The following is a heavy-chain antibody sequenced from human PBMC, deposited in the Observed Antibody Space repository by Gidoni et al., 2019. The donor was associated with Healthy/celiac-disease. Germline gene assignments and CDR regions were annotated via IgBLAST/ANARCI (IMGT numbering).Heavy chain of an antibody. V-gene: IGHV3-21*01. J-gene: IGHJ4*02. CDR2: ISSSSSYI. Sequence: EVQLVESGGGLVKPGGSLRLSCAASGFTFSSYRMNWVRQAPGKGLEWVSSISSSSSYIYYADSVKGRFTISRDNAKNSLYLQMNSLRAEDTAVYYCAREVVRYCSSTSCYTLDYWGQGTLVTVSS. D-gene: IGHD2-2*02. CDR1: GFTFSSYR. CDR3: AREVVRYCSSTSCYTLDY.